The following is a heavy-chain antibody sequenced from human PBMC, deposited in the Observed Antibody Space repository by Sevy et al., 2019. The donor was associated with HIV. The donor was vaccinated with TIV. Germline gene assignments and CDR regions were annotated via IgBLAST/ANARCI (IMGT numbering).Heavy chain of an antibody. J-gene: IGHJ6*02. CDR1: GFTFSSYA. V-gene: IGHV3-23*01. Sequence: GGSLRLSCAASGFTFSSYAMSWVRQAPGKGLEWVSAISGSGGSTYYADSVKGRFTISRDNSKNTLYLQMNSLRAEDTAVYYCAQVLRFLEWLTPGYYGMDVWGQGTTVTVSS. D-gene: IGHD3-3*01. CDR2: ISGSGGST. CDR3: AQVLRFLEWLTPGYYGMDV.